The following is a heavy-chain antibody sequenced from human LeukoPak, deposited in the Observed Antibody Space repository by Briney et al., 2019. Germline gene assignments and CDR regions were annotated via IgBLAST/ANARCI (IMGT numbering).Heavy chain of an antibody. J-gene: IGHJ4*02. D-gene: IGHD3-22*01. CDR2: ISAYNGNT. CDR1: GYTFTSYG. CDR3: ARGGHYYDSSGYYPLY. Sequence: ASVKVSCKASGYTFTSYGISWVRQAPGQGLEWMGWISAYNGNTNYAQKLQGRVTMTADTSMSTAYMELRSLRSDDTAVYYCARGGHYYDSSGYYPLYWGQGTLVTVSS. V-gene: IGHV1-18*01.